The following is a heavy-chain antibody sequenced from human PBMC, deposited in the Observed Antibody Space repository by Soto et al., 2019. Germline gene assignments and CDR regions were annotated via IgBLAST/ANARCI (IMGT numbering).Heavy chain of an antibody. D-gene: IGHD2-15*01. V-gene: IGHV4-59*08. CDR3: ARTARVVKGQWYFDL. Sequence: QVQLQESGPGLVKPSETLSLTCTVSGGSISSYYWSWIRQPPGKGLEWIGYIYYSGSTNYNPSRKSRVTISVDTSKNQFSLKLSSVTAADTAVYYCARTARVVKGQWYFDLWGRGTLVTVSS. CDR1: GGSISSYY. J-gene: IGHJ2*01. CDR2: IYYSGST.